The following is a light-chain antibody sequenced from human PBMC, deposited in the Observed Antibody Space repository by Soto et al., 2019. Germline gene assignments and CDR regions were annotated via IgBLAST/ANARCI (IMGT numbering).Light chain of an antibody. CDR1: YNL. CDR3: SSYAGSSNFVV. Sequence: QSALTQPASVSGSPGQSITISCSGAYNLVSWYQQHPGKAPKLMIYEVTRRPSGVPGRFSGSKSGNTASLTVSGLQAEDEAAYYCSSYAGSSNFVVFGGGTQLTVL. J-gene: IGLJ2*01. CDR2: EVT. V-gene: IGLV2-8*01.